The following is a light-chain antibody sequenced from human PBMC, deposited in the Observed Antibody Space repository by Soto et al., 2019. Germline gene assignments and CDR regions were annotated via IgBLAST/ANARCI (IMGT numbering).Light chain of an antibody. CDR1: RSDIGAYNF. Sequence: QSALTQPASVSGSPGQSITISCTGTRSDIGAYNFVSWYQQHPGEVPKLMLYDVNVRPSGVSNRVSGSKSGNTASLTISGLQAEDEADYYCTSWTTSTTMIFGGGTKVTVL. J-gene: IGLJ2*01. CDR2: DVN. CDR3: TSWTTSTTMI. V-gene: IGLV2-14*03.